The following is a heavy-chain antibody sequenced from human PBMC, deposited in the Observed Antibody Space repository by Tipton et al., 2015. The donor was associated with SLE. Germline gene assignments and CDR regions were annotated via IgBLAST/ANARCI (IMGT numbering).Heavy chain of an antibody. Sequence: TLSLTCTVSGGSISSGGYYWSWIRQHPGKGLEWIGYIYYSGSTNYNPSLKSRVPISVDTSKNQFSLKLSSVTAADTAVYYCARVVGSYNWFDPWGQGTLVTVSS. CDR3: ARVVGSYNWFDP. CDR2: IYYSGST. V-gene: IGHV4-31*03. CDR1: GGSISSGGYY. J-gene: IGHJ5*02. D-gene: IGHD2-15*01.